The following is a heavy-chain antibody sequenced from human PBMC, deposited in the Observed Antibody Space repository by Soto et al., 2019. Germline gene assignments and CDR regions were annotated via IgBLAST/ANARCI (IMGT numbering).Heavy chain of an antibody. Sequence: GGSLRLSCATSGFTISSYAMSWVRQAPGKGLEWVSAISGSGGSTYYADSVKGRFTISRDNSKNTLYLQMNSLRAEDTAVYYCAIDFAVTTEIDNWGQGTLVTVSS. CDR3: AIDFAVTTEIDN. CDR2: ISGSGGST. V-gene: IGHV3-23*01. CDR1: GFTISSYA. D-gene: IGHD4-4*01. J-gene: IGHJ4*02.